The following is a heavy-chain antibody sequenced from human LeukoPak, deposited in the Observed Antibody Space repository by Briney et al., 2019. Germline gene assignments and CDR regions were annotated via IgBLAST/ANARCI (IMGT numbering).Heavy chain of an antibody. Sequence: PGGSLRLSCAASGFTFSSYAMNWVRQAPGKGLEWVSAITGSGGRTYYADSVKGRFTISRDNSKNTLYLQMNSLRAEDTALYYCARDYDSSSYYMDVWGKGTTVTVSS. CDR1: GFTFSSYA. J-gene: IGHJ6*03. CDR2: ITGSGGRT. D-gene: IGHD3-22*01. V-gene: IGHV3-23*01. CDR3: ARDYDSSSYYMDV.